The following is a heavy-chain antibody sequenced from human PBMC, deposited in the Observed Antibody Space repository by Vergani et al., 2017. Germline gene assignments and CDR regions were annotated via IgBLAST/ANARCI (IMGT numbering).Heavy chain of an antibody. J-gene: IGHJ6*02. V-gene: IGHV1-69-2*01. Sequence: EVQLVQSGAEVKKPGATVKISCKVSGYTFTDYHMHWVQQAPGKGLEWMGLVDPEDGETIYAEKFQGRVTITADTSTDTAYMELSSLRSEDTAVYYCARLQVIVGATTYYYGMDVWGQGTTVTVSS. CDR1: GYTFTDYH. CDR3: ARLQVIVGATTYYYGMDV. CDR2: VDPEDGET. D-gene: IGHD1-26*01.